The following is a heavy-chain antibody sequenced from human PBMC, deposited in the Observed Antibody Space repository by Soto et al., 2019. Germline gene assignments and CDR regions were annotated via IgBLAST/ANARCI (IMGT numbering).Heavy chain of an antibody. CDR1: GSTFSHAW. J-gene: IGHJ5*01. CDR3: TTLGFDS. Sequence: EVQLVESGGGLVKPGGSLRLSCAASGSTFSHAWMSWVRQVPGKGLEWVARVKSKAAGGTTDYAAPVKGRVTISRDDSKNTLYLQMNSLKTDDAAVYYCTTLGFDSWGQGTLVTVSS. CDR2: VKSKAAGGTT. V-gene: IGHV3-15*01.